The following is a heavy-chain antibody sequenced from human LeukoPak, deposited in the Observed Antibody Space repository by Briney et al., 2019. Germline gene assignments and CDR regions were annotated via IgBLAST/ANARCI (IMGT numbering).Heavy chain of an antibody. CDR3: ARATTVVTPYYFDY. CDR2: INHSGST. Sequence: SETLSLTCAVSGGSISSGGYSWSWIRQPPGKGLEWIGEINHSGSTNYNPSLKSRVTISVDTSKNQFSLKLSSVTAADTAVYYCARATTVVTPYYFDYWGQGTLVTVSS. V-gene: IGHV4-30-2*01. D-gene: IGHD4-23*01. J-gene: IGHJ4*02. CDR1: GGSISSGGYS.